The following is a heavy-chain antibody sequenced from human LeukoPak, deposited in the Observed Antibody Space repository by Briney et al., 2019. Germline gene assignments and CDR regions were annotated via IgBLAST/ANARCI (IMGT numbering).Heavy chain of an antibody. CDR3: ARARNAEQL. CDR2: INHSGST. V-gene: IGHV4-34*01. CDR1: GGSFSSYY. Sequence: SETLSLTCAVYGGSFSSYYWSWIRQPPGKGLEWIGEINHSGSTNYNPSLKSRVTISVDTSKNQFSLKLSSVTAADTAVYYCARARNAEQLWGQGTLVTVSS. J-gene: IGHJ4*02. D-gene: IGHD6-13*01.